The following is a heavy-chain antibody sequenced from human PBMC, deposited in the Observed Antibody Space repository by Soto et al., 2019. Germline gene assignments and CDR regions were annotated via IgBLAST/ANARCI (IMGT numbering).Heavy chain of an antibody. CDR3: ARVARPYYYDSSGYYYLGY. D-gene: IGHD3-22*01. CDR1: GGSFSGYY. V-gene: IGHV4-34*01. CDR2: INHSGST. Sequence: SETLSLTCAVYGGSFSGYYWSWIRQPPGKGLEWIGEINHSGSTNYNPSLKSRVTISVDTSKNQFSLKLSSVTAADTAVYYCARVARPYYYDSSGYYYLGYWGQGTLVT. J-gene: IGHJ4*02.